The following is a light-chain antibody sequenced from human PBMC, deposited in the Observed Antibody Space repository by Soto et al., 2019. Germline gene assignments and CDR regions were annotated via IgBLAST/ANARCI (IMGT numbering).Light chain of an antibody. CDR1: RSVSTY. V-gene: IGKV1-39*01. Sequence: DIQMTHSQSSLSASVCDRVTITFRAGRSVSTYLNWYQQKPDKAPKLLIYGSSRLQTGVPSRFSGSGSGTDFTLTISSVQPEDFATYFCQHTYRTPWTFGQGTKVDI. J-gene: IGKJ1*01. CDR3: QHTYRTPWT. CDR2: GSS.